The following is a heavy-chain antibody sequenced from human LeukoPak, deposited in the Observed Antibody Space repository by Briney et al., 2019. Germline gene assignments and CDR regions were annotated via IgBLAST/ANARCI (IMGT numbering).Heavy chain of an antibody. CDR2: ISSSSSYI. D-gene: IGHD1-26*01. V-gene: IGHV3-21*01. CDR3: ARVSGDGESSYRALDI. Sequence: PGGSLRLSCAASGFTFSSHSMNWVRQAPGKGLEWVSSISSSSSYIYYAASVKDRFTISRDNAKNSLYLQMNSLRVEDTAVYYCARVSGDGESSYRALDIWGQGTMVTVSS. CDR1: GFTFSSHS. J-gene: IGHJ3*02.